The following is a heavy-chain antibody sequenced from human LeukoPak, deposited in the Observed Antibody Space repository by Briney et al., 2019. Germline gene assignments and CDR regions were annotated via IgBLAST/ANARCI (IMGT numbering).Heavy chain of an antibody. CDR2: IGTGGNTI. D-gene: IGHD6-19*01. V-gene: IGHV3-48*01. Sequence: GGSLRLFYAASGFTAAGHFVDSVRQAPGKGLEWVSFIGTGGNTIYYADSVKGRFTVSRDHAKNSLFLQINSLRAEDTSVYYCARNQWLDYFGQGTLVTVSS. CDR3: ARNQWLDY. CDR1: GFTAAGHF. J-gene: IGHJ4*02.